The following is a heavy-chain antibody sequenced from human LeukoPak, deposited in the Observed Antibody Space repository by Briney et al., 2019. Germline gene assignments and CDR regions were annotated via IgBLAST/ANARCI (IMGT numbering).Heavy chain of an antibody. CDR2: ISGSGGST. CDR3: AKGDKFMVRGVYFDY. Sequence: GSLRLSCAASGFTFNSYAMSWVRQAPGKGLEWVSAISGSGGSTYYADSVKGRFTISRDNSKNTLYLQMNSLRAEDTAVYYCAKGDKFMVRGVYFDYWGQGTLVTVSS. J-gene: IGHJ4*02. CDR1: GFTFNSYA. V-gene: IGHV3-23*01. D-gene: IGHD3-10*01.